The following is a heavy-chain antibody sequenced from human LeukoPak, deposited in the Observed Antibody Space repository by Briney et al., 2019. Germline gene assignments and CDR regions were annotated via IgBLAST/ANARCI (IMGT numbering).Heavy chain of an antibody. CDR1: GFTFSSYL. CDR3: ASGITMTLDY. D-gene: IGHD3-22*01. V-gene: IGHV3-74*01. CDR2: INREGSRT. Sequence: GGSLRLSCAASGFTFSSYLMHWVRQAPGEGLVWVSRINREGSRTSYADSVKGRFTISRDNAKNTLNLQMNSLRAEDTALYYCASGITMTLDYWGQGTLVTVSS. J-gene: IGHJ4*02.